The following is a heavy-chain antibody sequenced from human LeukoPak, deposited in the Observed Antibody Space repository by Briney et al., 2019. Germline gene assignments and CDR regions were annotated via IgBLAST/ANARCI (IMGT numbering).Heavy chain of an antibody. Sequence: GGSLRLSCAASGFTFDDYAMHWVRHAPGKGLEWVSGISWNSGSIGYADSVKGRFTISRDNAKNSLYLQMNSLRAEDTALYYCAKDKDDYDSSGFIDYWGQGTLVTVSS. CDR2: ISWNSGSI. J-gene: IGHJ4*02. D-gene: IGHD3-22*01. CDR1: GFTFDDYA. CDR3: AKDKDDYDSSGFIDY. V-gene: IGHV3-9*01.